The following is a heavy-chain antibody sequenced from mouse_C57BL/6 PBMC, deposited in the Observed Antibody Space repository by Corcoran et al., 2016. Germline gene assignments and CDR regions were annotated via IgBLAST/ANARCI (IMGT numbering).Heavy chain of an antibody. CDR2: INTYSGVP. CDR3: ARNSNYYAMDY. CDR1: GYTFTTYG. D-gene: IGHD2-5*01. Sequence: QIQLVQSGPELKKPGETVKISCKASGYTFTTYGMSWVKQAPGKGLKWMGWINTYSGVPTYADDFKGRFAFSLETSASTAYLQINNLKNADTATYFCARNSNYYAMDYWGQGTSVTVSS. J-gene: IGHJ4*01. V-gene: IGHV9-3*01.